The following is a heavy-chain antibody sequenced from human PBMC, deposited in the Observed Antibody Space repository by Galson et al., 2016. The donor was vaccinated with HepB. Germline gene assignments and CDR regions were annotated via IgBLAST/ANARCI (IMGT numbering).Heavy chain of an antibody. CDR2: IYSGGAT. V-gene: IGHV3-53*01. CDR3: ARDPGRIAAAGHLDS. Sequence: SLRLSCAGSGFIVSSHYLNWVRQAPGKGLEWVAIIYSGGATYYAESMKGRFTISRDNPKNTLYLQMDGLRVEDTAVYYCARDPGRIAAAGHLDSWGQGTLVTVSS. J-gene: IGHJ5*01. CDR1: GFIVSSHY. D-gene: IGHD6-13*01.